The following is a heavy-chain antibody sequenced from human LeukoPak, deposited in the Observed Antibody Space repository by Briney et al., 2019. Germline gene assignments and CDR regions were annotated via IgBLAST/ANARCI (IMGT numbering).Heavy chain of an antibody. CDR1: GGSFSGFY. Sequence: SETLSLTCAVYGGSFSGFYWSWIRQPPGKGLEWIGEINHSGGTNYNPSLKSRVTISVDTSKNQFSLKLSPVTAADTAVYYCARAGLPHTLKNFFDSWGQGTLVTVSS. V-gene: IGHV4-34*01. D-gene: IGHD4-11*01. CDR3: ARAGLPHTLKNFFDS. CDR2: INHSGGT. J-gene: IGHJ5*01.